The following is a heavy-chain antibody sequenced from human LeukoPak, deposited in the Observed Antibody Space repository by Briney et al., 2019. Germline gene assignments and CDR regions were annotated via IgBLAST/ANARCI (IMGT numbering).Heavy chain of an antibody. Sequence: PGGSLRLSCAASGFTFSSYHMNWVRQAPGKGLEWVSYISSSSGTIYYADSVKGRFTTSRDNAKNSLYLQMNNLRDEDTAVYYCARDQNYFDNWGQGTLVTVSS. CDR1: GFTFSSYH. J-gene: IGHJ4*02. V-gene: IGHV3-48*02. CDR3: ARDQNYFDN. CDR2: ISSSSGTI.